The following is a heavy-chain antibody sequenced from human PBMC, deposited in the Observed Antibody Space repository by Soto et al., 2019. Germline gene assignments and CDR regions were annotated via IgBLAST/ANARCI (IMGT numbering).Heavy chain of an antibody. CDR1: GGTFSSYA. D-gene: IGHD3-10*01. J-gene: IGHJ6*02. Sequence: QVQLVQSGAEVKKPGSSVKVSCKASGGTFSSYAISWVRQAPGQGLEWMGGIIPIFGTANYAQKFQGRVTITADESTSTAYMELSSLRSEDTAVYYCARDYVVTMVRGYYYGMYVWGQGTTVTVSS. CDR3: ARDYVVTMVRGYYYGMYV. CDR2: IIPIFGTA. V-gene: IGHV1-69*12.